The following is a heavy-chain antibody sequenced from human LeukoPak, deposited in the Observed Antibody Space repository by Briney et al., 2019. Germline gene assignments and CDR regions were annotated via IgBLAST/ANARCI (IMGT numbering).Heavy chain of an antibody. Sequence: PGGSLRLSCAASGFTFDDCTMHWVRQAPGKGLEWVSLISWDGGSTYYADSVKGRFTISRDNSKNSLYLQMNSLRTEDTALYYCANDNNLGGTSALPDYYYYYMDVWGKGTTVTVSS. V-gene: IGHV3-43*01. J-gene: IGHJ6*03. CDR2: ISWDGGST. CDR3: ANDNNLGGTSALPDYYYYYMDV. CDR1: GFTFDDCT. D-gene: IGHD1-14*01.